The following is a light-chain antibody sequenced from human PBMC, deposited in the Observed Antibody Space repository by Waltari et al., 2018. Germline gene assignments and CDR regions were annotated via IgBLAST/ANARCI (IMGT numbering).Light chain of an antibody. Sequence: EIVLTQSPGTLSLSPGARATLPCRASQRVTSTYLAWYQQYTGQAPRLLIHGASNRASGIPDRFSGSGSGTDYTLTISRLEPEDFAVYYCQQYGTSPRTFGPGTKLEIK. J-gene: IGKJ1*01. CDR3: QQYGTSPRT. CDR2: GAS. V-gene: IGKV3-20*01. CDR1: QRVTSTY.